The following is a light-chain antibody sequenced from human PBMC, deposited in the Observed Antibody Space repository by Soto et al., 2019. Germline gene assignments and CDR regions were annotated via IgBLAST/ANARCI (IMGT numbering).Light chain of an antibody. CDR2: GAS. CDR3: QQYGSSPT. V-gene: IGKV3-20*01. J-gene: IGKJ1*01. CDR1: QSVSSSY. Sequence: EIVLTQSPGTLSLSPGERATLSCRASQSVSSSYLAWYQQKPGQAPRLLIYGASSRATGIPDRFSGSGSGTDSTITISRLEPEDFAVYYCQQYGSSPTFGQGTKVEIK.